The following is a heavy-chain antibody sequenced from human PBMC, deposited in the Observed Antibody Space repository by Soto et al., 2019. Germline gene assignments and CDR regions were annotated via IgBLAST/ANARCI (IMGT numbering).Heavy chain of an antibody. CDR2: IYYSGST. CDR1: GGSISSGDYY. CDR3: ARVRVAVAGTGELDY. Sequence: SGTLSLTCTVSGGSISSGDYYWSWIRQPPGKGLEWIGYIYYSGSTYYNPSLKSRVTISVDTSKNQFSLKLSSVTAADTAVYYCARVRVAVAGTGELDYWGQGTLVTVSS. V-gene: IGHV4-30-4*01. D-gene: IGHD6-19*01. J-gene: IGHJ4*02.